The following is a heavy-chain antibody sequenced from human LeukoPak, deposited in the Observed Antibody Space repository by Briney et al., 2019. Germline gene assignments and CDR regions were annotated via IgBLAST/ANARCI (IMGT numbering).Heavy chain of an antibody. J-gene: IGHJ4*02. CDR2: ISSSSSYI. CDR3: ARAQYYYGSGSYGRYFDY. V-gene: IGHV3-21*01. D-gene: IGHD3-10*01. CDR1: GFTFSSYS. Sequence: GGSLRLSCAASGFTFSSYSMNWVRQAPGKGLEWVSSISSSSSYIYYADSVKGRFTISRDNAKNSLYLQMNILRAEDTAVYYCARAQYYYGSGSYGRYFDYWGQGTLVTVSS.